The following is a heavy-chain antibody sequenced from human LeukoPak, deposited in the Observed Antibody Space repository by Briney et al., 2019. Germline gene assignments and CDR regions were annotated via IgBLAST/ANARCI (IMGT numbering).Heavy chain of an antibody. V-gene: IGHV4-31*03. D-gene: IGHD3-10*01. CDR2: IYYSGST. CDR3: ARVRRVTMVRGVMASRWYFNY. J-gene: IGHJ4*02. Sequence: PSETLSLTCTVSGGSISSGGYYWSWIRQHPGKGLEWIGYIYYSGSTYYNPSLKSRVTISVDTSKNQFSLKLSSVTAADTAVYYCARVRRVTMVRGVMASRWYFNYWGQGTLVTVSS. CDR1: GGSISSGGYY.